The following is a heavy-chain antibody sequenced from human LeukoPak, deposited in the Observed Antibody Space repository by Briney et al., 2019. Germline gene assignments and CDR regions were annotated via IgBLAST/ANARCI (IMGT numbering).Heavy chain of an antibody. J-gene: IGHJ6*02. CDR1: GFTFSSYG. V-gene: IGHV3-30*18. CDR2: ISYDGSNK. CDR3: AKTLGDYVGYYYYGLDV. Sequence: PGGSLRLSCAASGFTFSSYGMHWVRQAPGKGLEWVAVISYDGSNKYYADSVKGRFTISRDNSKNTLYLQMNSLRAEDTAVYYCAKTLGDYVGYYYYGLDVWGQGTTVTVSS. D-gene: IGHD4-17*01.